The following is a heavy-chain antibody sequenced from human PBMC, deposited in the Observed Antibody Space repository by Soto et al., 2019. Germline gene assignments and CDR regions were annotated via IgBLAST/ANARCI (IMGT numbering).Heavy chain of an antibody. J-gene: IGHJ4*02. V-gene: IGHV4-61*01. Sequence: SETLSLTCTVSGGSVSSGSYYWSWIRQPPGKGLEWIGYIYYSGSTTYNPSLMSRVTISADTSKNQFSLRLSSVTAADTAVYYCARFPYSSGYYFFDYWGQGTLVTVPQ. CDR1: GGSVSSGSYY. CDR3: ARFPYSSGYYFFDY. CDR2: IYYSGST. D-gene: IGHD6-19*01.